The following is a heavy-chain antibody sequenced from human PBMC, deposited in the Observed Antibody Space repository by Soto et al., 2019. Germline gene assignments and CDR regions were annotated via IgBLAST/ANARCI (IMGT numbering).Heavy chain of an antibody. CDR3: SKGYGDYYYYYGMDV. D-gene: IGHD4-17*01. J-gene: IGHJ6*02. CDR2: IPYDGSNK. V-gene: IGHV3-30*18. CDR1: GFTFSSYE. Sequence: GGSLRLSCEASGFTFSSYEMNWVRQAPGKGLEWVAVIPYDGSNKYYADSVEGRFTISRDNSKNTLYLQMNSLRAEDTAEYYCSKGYGDYYYYYGMDVWGQGTTVTVSS.